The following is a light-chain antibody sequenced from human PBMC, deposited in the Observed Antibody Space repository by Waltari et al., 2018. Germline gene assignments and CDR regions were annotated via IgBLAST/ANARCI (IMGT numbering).Light chain of an antibody. CDR3: QQYYDIPYT. CDR1: PSLFYSSTKKNS. Sequence: DIVMTQSPDSLAVSLCERATINVTSIPSLFYSSTKKNSLAWYQQKPGQPPKLLIYWASARESGVPDRFSGSGSGTDFTLTISTLQAEDVAVYYCQQYYDIPYTFGRGTKLEIQ. CDR2: WAS. V-gene: IGKV4-1*01. J-gene: IGKJ2*01.